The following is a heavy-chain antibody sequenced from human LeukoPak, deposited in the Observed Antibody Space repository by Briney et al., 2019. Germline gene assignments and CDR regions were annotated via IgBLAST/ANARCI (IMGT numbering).Heavy chain of an antibody. J-gene: IGHJ4*02. CDR3: AKVSRGLCSSTSCYDCFDY. CDR1: GFTFSNDA. V-gene: IGHV3-23*01. Sequence: PWGSLRLSCAASGFTFSNDAMSWVRQAPGTGLERVSAMSGSGGSTYYADSVKGRFTISRDNSKNTLYLQMNSLIAEDTAVHYCAKVSRGLCSSTSCYDCFDYWGQGTLVTVSS. D-gene: IGHD2-2*01. CDR2: MSGSGGST.